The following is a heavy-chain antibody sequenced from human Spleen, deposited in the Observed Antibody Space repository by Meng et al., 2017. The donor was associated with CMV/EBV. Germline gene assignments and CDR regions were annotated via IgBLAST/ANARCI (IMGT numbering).Heavy chain of an antibody. CDR3: AKGGKGIAARPGAFDI. V-gene: IGHV3-30*02. Sequence: CAVSGFTFSSYGMHWVRQAPGKGLEWVAFIRYDGSNKYYADSVKGRFTISRDNSKNTLYLQMNSLRAEDTAVYYCAKGGKGIAARPGAFDIWGQGTMVTVSS. CDR2: IRYDGSNK. CDR1: GFTFSSYG. D-gene: IGHD6-6*01. J-gene: IGHJ3*02.